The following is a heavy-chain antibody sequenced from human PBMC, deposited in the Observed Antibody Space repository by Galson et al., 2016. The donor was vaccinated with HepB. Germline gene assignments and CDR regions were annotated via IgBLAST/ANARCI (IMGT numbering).Heavy chain of an antibody. Sequence: SLRLSCAGSGFVFSAYGFNWIRQAPGKGLEWVSSISNAGSYRHYTDSVKGRFTISRDNDKHSLYLQMNSLRAEDTAVYYCARSGGTYSSSSYYFDSWGQGTLVAVS. CDR1: GFVFSAYG. V-gene: IGHV3-21*01. J-gene: IGHJ4*02. D-gene: IGHD6-6*01. CDR3: ARSGGTYSSSSYYFDS. CDR2: ISNAGSYR.